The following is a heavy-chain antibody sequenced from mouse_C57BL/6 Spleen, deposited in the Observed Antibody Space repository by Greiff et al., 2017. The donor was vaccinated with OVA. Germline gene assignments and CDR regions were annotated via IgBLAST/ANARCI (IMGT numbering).Heavy chain of an antibody. CDR3: ARGRDYSNPFAY. V-gene: IGHV1-80*01. CDR1: GYAFSSYW. Sequence: QVQLQQSGAELVKPGASVKISCKASGYAFSSYWMNWVKQRPGKGLEWIGQIYPGEGDTNYNGKFKGKATLTADKSSSTAYMQLSSLTSEDSAVYFCARGRDYSNPFAYWGQGTLVTVSA. J-gene: IGHJ3*01. D-gene: IGHD2-5*01. CDR2: IYPGEGDT.